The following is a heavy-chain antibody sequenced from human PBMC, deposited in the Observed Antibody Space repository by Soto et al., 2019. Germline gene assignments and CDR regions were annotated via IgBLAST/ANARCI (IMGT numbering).Heavy chain of an antibody. CDR3: ARDVGSGYDPGDY. CDR2: IIPTIGTT. D-gene: IGHD5-12*01. V-gene: IGHV1-69*12. J-gene: IGHJ4*02. CDR1: GDTFTIFA. Sequence: QVQLVQSGAEVKKPGSSVKVSCKASGDTFTIFAISWVRQAPGQGLEWMGGIIPTIGTTNYAQRFQGRITITGDESTGTAYMELSSLKSEDTAVYSCARDVGSGYDPGDYWGQGTLVTVSS.